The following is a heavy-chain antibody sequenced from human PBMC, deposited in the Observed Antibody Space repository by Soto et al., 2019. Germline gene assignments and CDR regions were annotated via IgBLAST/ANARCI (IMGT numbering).Heavy chain of an antibody. CDR3: TTLGLDP. D-gene: IGHD3-16*01. CDR2: VNPNTGVT. CDR1: GYTFTAFY. Sequence: ASVKVSCKASGYTFTAFYMNWVRQAPGQGLEWMGWVNPNTGVTKYAQKFQGRVTMTRDTSINTAYMELSGLTSDDTAVYYCTTLGLDPGGQRSLVTVAS. J-gene: IGHJ5*02. V-gene: IGHV1-2*02.